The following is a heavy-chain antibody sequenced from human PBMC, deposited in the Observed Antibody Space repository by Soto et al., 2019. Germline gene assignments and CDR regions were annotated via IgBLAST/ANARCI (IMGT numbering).Heavy chain of an antibody. CDR3: AKSDLYYYYGMDV. J-gene: IGHJ6*02. CDR1: GFTFNSYA. Sequence: GGSLRLSCAASGFTFNSYAMHWVRQAPGKGLEWVAVISYDGSNKFYADSVKGRFTISRDNSKNTLSLQMNSLRAEDTAVYYCAKSDLYYYYGMDVWGQGTTVTVSS. V-gene: IGHV3-30-3*01. CDR2: ISYDGSNK.